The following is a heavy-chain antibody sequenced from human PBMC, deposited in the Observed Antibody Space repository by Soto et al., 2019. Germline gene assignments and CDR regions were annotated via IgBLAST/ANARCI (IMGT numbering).Heavy chain of an antibody. V-gene: IGHV6-1*01. CDR1: GDSVSSNSAA. J-gene: IGHJ5*02. CDR3: ARDGCIAAACWFDH. D-gene: IGHD6-13*01. CDR2: TYYRSKWYN. Sequence: SQTLSLTCAISGDSVSSNSAAWNWIRQSPSRGLEWLGRTYYRSKWYNDYAVSVKSRITINPDTSKNQFSLQLNSVTPEDTAVSYCARDGCIAAACWFDHWCQGKLVTVSS.